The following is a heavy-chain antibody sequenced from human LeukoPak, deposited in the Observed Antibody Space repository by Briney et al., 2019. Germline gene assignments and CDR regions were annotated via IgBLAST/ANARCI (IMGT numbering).Heavy chain of an antibody. CDR1: GGSINSGGYY. Sequence: PSQTLSLTCTVSGGSINSGGYYWSWIRQPPGKGLEWIGEINHSGSTNYNPSLKSRVTISVDTSKNQFSLKLSSVTAADTAVYYCARLVSVTTRYYYYYMDVWGKGXTXTVSS. CDR2: INHSGST. D-gene: IGHD4-11*01. V-gene: IGHV4-30-2*01. J-gene: IGHJ6*03. CDR3: ARLVSVTTRYYYYYMDV.